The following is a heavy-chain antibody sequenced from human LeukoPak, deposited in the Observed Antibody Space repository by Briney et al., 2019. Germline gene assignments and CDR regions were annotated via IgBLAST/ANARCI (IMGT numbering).Heavy chain of an antibody. D-gene: IGHD2/OR15-2a*01. J-gene: IGHJ6*02. Sequence: GGSLRLSCAASGFTFSSYWMYWVRQAPGKGLVWVSRINSDGSTTSYADSVKGRFTVSRDNAKNTLYLQMNSLRAEDTAVYYCARVGTTSNFYYYYGMDVWGQGTTVTVSS. V-gene: IGHV3-74*01. CDR1: GFTFSSYW. CDR2: INSDGSTT. CDR3: ARVGTTSNFYYYYGMDV.